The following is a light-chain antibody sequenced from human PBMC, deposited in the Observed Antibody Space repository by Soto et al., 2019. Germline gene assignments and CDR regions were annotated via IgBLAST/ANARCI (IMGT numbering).Light chain of an antibody. CDR3: QQYETFSGT. CDR2: DAS. CDR1: QSVSGW. V-gene: IGKV1-5*01. Sequence: DIQMTQSPSTLSASVGDTGTVTCRASQSVSGWLSGYQQKPGEAPKLLIYDASALPRGVPSRFSGSGSGTKFTLTIASLQPDDFATYYCQQYETFSGTFGPGTKVDIK. J-gene: IGKJ1*01.